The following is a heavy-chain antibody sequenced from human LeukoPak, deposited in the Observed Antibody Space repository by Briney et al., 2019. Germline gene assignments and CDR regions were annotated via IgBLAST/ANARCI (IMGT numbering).Heavy chain of an antibody. J-gene: IGHJ5*02. CDR2: IIPISGTA. Sequence: SVKVSCKASGGTFSSYAISWVRQAPGQGLEWMGGIIPISGTANYAQKFQGRVSITADKSTRTAYMELSGLRSEDTAVYYCARDGSPGGDGWFDPWGQGTLVTVSS. V-gene: IGHV1-69*06. CDR1: GGTFSSYA. CDR3: ARDGSPGGDGWFDP. D-gene: IGHD2-21*02.